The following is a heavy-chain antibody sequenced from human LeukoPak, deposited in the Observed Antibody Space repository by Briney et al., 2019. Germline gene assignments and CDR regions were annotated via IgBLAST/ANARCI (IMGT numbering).Heavy chain of an antibody. V-gene: IGHV4-59*01. CDR2: IYSSGST. D-gene: IGHD6-13*01. Sequence: KPSETLSLTCTVSGGSISNYYWSWIRQPPGKGLEWIGYIYSSGSTNYNPSLKSRVTISVDTSKIQFSLKLSSVTAADTAVYYCARDIAAAGTVWFDPWGQGTLVTVSS. CDR1: GGSISNYY. J-gene: IGHJ5*02. CDR3: ARDIAAAGTVWFDP.